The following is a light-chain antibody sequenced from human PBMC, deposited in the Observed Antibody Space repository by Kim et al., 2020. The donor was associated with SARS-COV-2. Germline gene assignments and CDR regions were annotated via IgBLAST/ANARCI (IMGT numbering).Light chain of an antibody. CDR2: TNN. J-gene: IGLJ3*02. CDR3: AAWDDSLNGQV. CDR1: CSNIGSNT. Sequence: QSVLTQPPSASGTPGQRVTISCSGSCSNIGSNTVNWYQQLPGTAPKLLIYTNNQRPSGVPDRFSGSTSGTSASLAISGLQSEDEADYYCAAWDDSLNGQVFGGGTQLTVL. V-gene: IGLV1-44*01.